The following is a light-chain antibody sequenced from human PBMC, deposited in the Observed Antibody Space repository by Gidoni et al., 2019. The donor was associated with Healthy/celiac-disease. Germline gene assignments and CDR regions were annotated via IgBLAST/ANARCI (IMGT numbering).Light chain of an antibody. CDR1: SSDVGGYNY. V-gene: IGLV2-14*01. Sequence: QSALPQPASVSGSPGQSITISCTGTSSDVGGYNYVSWYQQHPGKAPKLMIYDVSNRPSGVSNRFSGSKSGNTASLTISGLQAEDEADYYCSSYTSSRTLEFGGGTKLTVL. J-gene: IGLJ2*01. CDR2: DVS. CDR3: SSYTSSRTLE.